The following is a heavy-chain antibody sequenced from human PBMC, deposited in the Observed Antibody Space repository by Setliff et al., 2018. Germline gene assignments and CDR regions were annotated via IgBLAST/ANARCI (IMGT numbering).Heavy chain of an antibody. CDR1: GITLNNGR. D-gene: IGHD4-17*01. V-gene: IGHV3-15*01. CDR2: ITIKIDGETS. J-gene: IGHJ4*02. Sequence: GESLRLSCAVSGITLNNGRVSWVRQAPGKGLEWVGQITIKIDGETSDYGAPVKGRFTISRDDSKNTLFLYMNSLKTEDTAIYYCTTVLRYGDFLADYWGQGTAVTVSS. CDR3: TTVLRYGDFLADY.